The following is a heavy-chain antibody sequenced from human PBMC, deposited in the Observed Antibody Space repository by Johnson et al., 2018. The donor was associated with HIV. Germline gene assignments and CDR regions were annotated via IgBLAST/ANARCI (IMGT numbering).Heavy chain of an antibody. D-gene: IGHD5-24*01. J-gene: IGHJ3*02. CDR1: GLIVSSSY. CDR2: IYSGGST. V-gene: IGHV3-53*01. Sequence: VQVVESGGGLIQPGGSLRLSCAASGLIVSSSYMTWVRQGPGKGLEWVSVIYSGGSTYYADSVKGRFTISRDNSKNTLYLQINSLRAEDTAVYYCASATVMATLSLGPWYPFDIWGQGTMVTVSS. CDR3: ASATVMATLSLGPWYPFDI.